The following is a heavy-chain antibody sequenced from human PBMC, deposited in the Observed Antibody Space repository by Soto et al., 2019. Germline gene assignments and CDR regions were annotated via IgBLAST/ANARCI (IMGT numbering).Heavy chain of an antibody. V-gene: IGHV4-39*01. Sequence: LSRTRTVSGCSISSSTYYWDWIRQPPGKGLEWIGAMYYTGNKNYNPSLESRVTMSVDTSKNQFSLKLSSVTPTDTAVYYCARRSSSSLGSLFDPWGRGILVTVSS. D-gene: IGHD6-6*01. CDR3: ARRSSSSLGSLFDP. J-gene: IGHJ5*02. CDR2: MYYTGNK. CDR1: GCSISSSTYY.